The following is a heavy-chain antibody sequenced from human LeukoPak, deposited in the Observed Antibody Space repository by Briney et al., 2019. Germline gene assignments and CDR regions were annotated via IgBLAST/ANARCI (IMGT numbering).Heavy chain of an antibody. V-gene: IGHV3-21*01. Sequence: GGSLSLFYAAWGFTFSSHNMRCVRDARGRGVEWVSFIGSSRSYIYYPYSVRVRYALSRDSAKKSQYVHMNKQRADGGAVYDFERDRLLFRDYYGMDVWGQGTTVTVSS. D-gene: IGHD2-21*01. CDR2: IGSSRSYI. CDR3: ERDRLLFRDYYGMDV. J-gene: IGHJ6*02. CDR1: GFTFSSHN.